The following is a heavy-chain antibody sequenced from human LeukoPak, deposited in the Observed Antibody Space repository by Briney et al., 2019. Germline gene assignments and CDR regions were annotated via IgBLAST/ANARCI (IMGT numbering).Heavy chain of an antibody. D-gene: IGHD3-10*01. CDR1: GFTVSSNY. CDR2: IYSGGST. Sequence: PGGSLRLSCAASGFTVSSNYMSWVRQAPGKGLKWVSVIYSGGSTYYADSVKGRFTISRDNSKNTLYLQMNSLRAEDTAVYYCARVQSRWFGELLGYYFDYWGQGTLVTVSS. J-gene: IGHJ4*02. CDR3: ARVQSRWFGELLGYYFDY. V-gene: IGHV3-53*01.